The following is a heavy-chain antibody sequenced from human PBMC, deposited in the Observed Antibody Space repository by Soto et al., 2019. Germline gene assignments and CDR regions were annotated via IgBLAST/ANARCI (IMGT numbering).Heavy chain of an antibody. J-gene: IGHJ4*02. CDR3: ARGGIKLRFLEWFGGHQFDY. V-gene: IGHV4-39*01. CDR1: GGSISSITSY. Sequence: SETLSLTCTVSGGSISSITSYWAWIRQPPGKGLEWIGSNYYSGGTYHNPSLKSRVTISVLTSKNQISLRLYSVTAADTAVYYCARGGIKLRFLEWFGGHQFDYWGQGTLVTVSS. CDR2: NYYSGGT. D-gene: IGHD3-3*01.